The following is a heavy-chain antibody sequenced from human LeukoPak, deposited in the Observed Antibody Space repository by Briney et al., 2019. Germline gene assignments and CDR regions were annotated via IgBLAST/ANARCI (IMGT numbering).Heavy chain of an antibody. V-gene: IGHV1-3*01. J-gene: IGHJ4*02. D-gene: IGHD1-14*01. CDR2: INAGHGNT. CDR3: ARGAGFAEPLPEY. Sequence: ASVKVSCKASGYTFTSYAIQWVRLAPGQRLEWMGWINAGHGNTKYSQNFQGRVTITRDTSASTAYMELSSLRSEDTAVYYCARGAGFAEPLPEYWGQGTLLTVSS. CDR1: GYTFTSYA.